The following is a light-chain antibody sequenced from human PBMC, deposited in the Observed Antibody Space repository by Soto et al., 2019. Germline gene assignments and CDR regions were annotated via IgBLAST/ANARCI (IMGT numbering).Light chain of an antibody. J-gene: IGKJ1*01. V-gene: IGKV1-5*03. CDR3: QHCSSYLWT. CDR2: KAS. CDR1: QSISSW. Sequence: DIQMTQSPSTLSASVGDRVTITCRASQSISSWLAWYQQKPGKAPKLLIYKASSLESGVPSRFSGSGSGTEFTLTISSLQPDDFATYYCQHCSSYLWTFGQGTKVDIK.